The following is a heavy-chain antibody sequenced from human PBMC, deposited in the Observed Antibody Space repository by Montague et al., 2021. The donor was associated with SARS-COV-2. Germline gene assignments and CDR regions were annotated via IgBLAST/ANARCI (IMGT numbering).Heavy chain of an antibody. J-gene: IGHJ5*02. Sequence: SETLSLTCTVSGGSISSSSNYWGWIRQPPGKGLEWIGSIYYSGSTYYXXXLKSRVTISVDTSKNQFSLKLNSVTAADTAVYYCAGRVWFGELSSEDWFDPRGQGTLVTVSS. CDR1: GGSISSSSNY. D-gene: IGHD3-10*01. V-gene: IGHV4-39*01. CDR2: IYYSGST. CDR3: AGRVWFGELSSEDWFDP.